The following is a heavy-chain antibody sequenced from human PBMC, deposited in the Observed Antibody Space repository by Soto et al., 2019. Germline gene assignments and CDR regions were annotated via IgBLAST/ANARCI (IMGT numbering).Heavy chain of an antibody. CDR1: GFTFSSYG. CDR3: AKDGGRWLQYQDAFDI. J-gene: IGHJ3*02. V-gene: IGHV3-30*18. Sequence: PGGSLRLSCAASGFTFSSYGMHWVRQAPGKGLEWVAVISYDGSNKYYADSVKGRFTISRDNSKNTLYLQMNSLRAEDTAVYYCAKDGGRWLQYQDAFDIWGQGTMVTVSS. D-gene: IGHD3-16*01. CDR2: ISYDGSNK.